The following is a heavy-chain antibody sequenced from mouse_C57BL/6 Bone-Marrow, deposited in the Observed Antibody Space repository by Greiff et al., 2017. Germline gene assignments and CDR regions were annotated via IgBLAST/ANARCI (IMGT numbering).Heavy chain of an antibody. CDR3: ARYGSSSFAY. J-gene: IGHJ3*01. CDR1: GFTFSSYA. CDR2: ISDGGSYT. V-gene: IGHV5-4*01. D-gene: IGHD1-1*01. Sequence: EVHLVESGGGLVKPGGSLKLSCAASGFTFSSYAMSWVRQTPEKRLEWVATISDGGSYTYYPDNVKGRFTISRDNTKNNLYLQMSHLKSEDTAMYYCARYGSSSFAYWGQGTLLTVSA.